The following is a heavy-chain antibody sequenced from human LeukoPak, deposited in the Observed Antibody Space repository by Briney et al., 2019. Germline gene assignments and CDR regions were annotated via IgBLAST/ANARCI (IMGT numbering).Heavy chain of an antibody. CDR1: GGSISSSNYF. D-gene: IGHD6-6*01. CDR2: IKEDGSEE. V-gene: IGHV3-7*01. CDR3: ARIRPGNYFDY. J-gene: IGHJ4*02. Sequence: ETLSLTCTVSGGSISSSNYFWGWIRQAPGKGLEWVASIKEDGSEEHYVDSVKGRFTISRDNARNSVHVQMNSLRAEDTAVYFCARIRPGNYFDYWGQGALVTVSS.